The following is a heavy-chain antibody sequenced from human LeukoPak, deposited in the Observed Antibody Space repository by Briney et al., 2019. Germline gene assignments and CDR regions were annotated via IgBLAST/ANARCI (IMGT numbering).Heavy chain of an antibody. CDR3: ATHRGTYIDS. Sequence: SETLSLTCTVSGDCFNNRNIYWGWLRQPPGKGPEWIGAIYYSGTTYYNPSLKSRVTIFVDTSKNQFSLKLTSVTAADTAVFYCATHRGTYIDSWGQGTLVTVSS. CDR2: IYYSGTT. V-gene: IGHV4-39*01. CDR1: GDCFNNRNIY. J-gene: IGHJ4*02.